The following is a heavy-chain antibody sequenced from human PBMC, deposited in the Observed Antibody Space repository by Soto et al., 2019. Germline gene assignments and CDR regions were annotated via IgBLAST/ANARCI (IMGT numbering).Heavy chain of an antibody. V-gene: IGHV3-21*01. CDR1: GFTFNSYT. J-gene: IGHJ4*02. D-gene: IGHD4-17*01. CDR3: ARDRRVHYGGHDLVLDS. CDR2: ISSSHSFI. Sequence: TGGSLRLSCAVSGFTFNSYTMSWVRQAPGKGLEWVSSISSSHSFIYYADSVKGRFTISRDNAKNSLYLHMDSLRAEDTAVYYCARDRRVHYGGHDLVLDSWGQGALVTVSS.